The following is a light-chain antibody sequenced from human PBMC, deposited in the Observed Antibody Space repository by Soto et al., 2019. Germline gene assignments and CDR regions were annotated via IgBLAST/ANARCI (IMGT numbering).Light chain of an antibody. CDR2: GAS. CDR3: QQSYSTIIT. J-gene: IGKJ5*01. CDR1: QSISSY. Sequence: DIQMTQSPSTLSASVGDRVTITCRASQSISSYLNWYQQNPGKAPNLLIYGASSLQSGVPSRFSGSGSGTDFTLTISILQPEDFASYFCQQSYSTIITCGQGTRLGL. V-gene: IGKV1-39*01.